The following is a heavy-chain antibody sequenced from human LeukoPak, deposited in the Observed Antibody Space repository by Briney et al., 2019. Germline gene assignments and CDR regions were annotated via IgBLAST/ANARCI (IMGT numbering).Heavy chain of an antibody. V-gene: IGHV3-21*01. Sequence: KSGGSLRLSCAASGFTFSNYNMHWVRQAPGKGLEWVSYISSSSSHIYYADSVKGRFTISRDNANNSLSLQMNSLRAEDTAVYYCARGDYYLSVGGHRRGMDVWGQGTTVTFSS. CDR2: ISSSSSHI. J-gene: IGHJ6*02. D-gene: IGHD3-10*01. CDR3: ARGDYYLSVGGHRRGMDV. CDR1: GFTFSNYN.